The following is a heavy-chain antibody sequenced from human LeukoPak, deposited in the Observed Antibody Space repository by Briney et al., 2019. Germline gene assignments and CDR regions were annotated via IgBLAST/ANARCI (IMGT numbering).Heavy chain of an antibody. CDR2: IHPRSGET. D-gene: IGHD3-10*01. J-gene: IGHJ4*02. CDR3: ARDGEYGTGSYYRGCFDY. Sequence: VSVNLPCKASGYSFTAFYIHWVRRAPGQGLEWMGWIHPRSGETNYAYKFRGRVTMTRDTSISTTYMDLGSLGSDDTAVYYCARDGEYGTGSYYRGCFDYWGKGTLVTVSS. V-gene: IGHV1-2*02. CDR1: GYSFTAFY.